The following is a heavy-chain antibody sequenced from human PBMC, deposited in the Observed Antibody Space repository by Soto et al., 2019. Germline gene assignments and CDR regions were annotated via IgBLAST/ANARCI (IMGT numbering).Heavy chain of an antibody. V-gene: IGHV3-48*02. Sequence: GGSLRLSCAASGFTFSSDSMNWVRQAPGKGLEWVSYISSSSSTIYYADSVKGRFTISRDNAKNSLYLQMNSLRDEDTAVYYCAREPRYYYDSSGYLNWFDPWGQGTLVTVSS. CDR3: AREPRYYYDSSGYLNWFDP. CDR2: ISSSSSTI. J-gene: IGHJ5*02. D-gene: IGHD3-22*01. CDR1: GFTFSSDS.